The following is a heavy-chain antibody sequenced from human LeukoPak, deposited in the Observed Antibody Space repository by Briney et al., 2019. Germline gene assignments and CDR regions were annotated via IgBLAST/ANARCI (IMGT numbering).Heavy chain of an antibody. J-gene: IGHJ5*02. CDR3: ARNRDGYNYFWFDP. Sequence: SVKVSCKASGGTFSSYVISWVRQAPGQGLEWMGGIIPIFGTANYAQKFQGRVTITADESTSTAYMELSSLRSEDTAVYYCARNRDGYNYFWFDPWGQGTLVTVSS. CDR1: GGTFSSYV. CDR2: IIPIFGTA. V-gene: IGHV1-69*01. D-gene: IGHD5-24*01.